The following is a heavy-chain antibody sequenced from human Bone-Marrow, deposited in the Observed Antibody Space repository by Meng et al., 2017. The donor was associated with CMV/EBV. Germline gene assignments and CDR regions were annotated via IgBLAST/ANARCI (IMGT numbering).Heavy chain of an antibody. Sequence: GESLKISCAASGFTFSSYGMHWVRQAPGKGLEWVAFIRYDGSNKYYADSVKGRFTISRDNSKNTLYLQMNSLRAEDTAVYYCARDAYYYDSSGYALGGLGPTYDAVDIWGQGTMVTVSS. J-gene: IGHJ3*02. CDR3: ARDAYYYDSSGYALGGLGPTYDAVDI. CDR1: GFTFSSYG. V-gene: IGHV3-30*02. D-gene: IGHD3-22*01. CDR2: IRYDGSNK.